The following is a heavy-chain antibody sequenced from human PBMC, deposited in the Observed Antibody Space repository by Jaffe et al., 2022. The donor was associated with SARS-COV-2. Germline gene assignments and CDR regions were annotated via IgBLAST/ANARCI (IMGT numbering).Heavy chain of an antibody. D-gene: IGHD3-10*01. CDR3: AKGWTYGSGAYYNAFDY. V-gene: IGHV3-23*04. CDR2: IRDNGATT. Sequence: EVQLVESGGDLVQPGGSLRLSCAASGFTFSTYTMTWVRQAPGKGLEWVSAIRDNGATTHYADSVKGRFTISRDNSKNTLFLQMNSLRADDTAVYYCAKGWTYGSGAYYNAFDYWGQGALVTVSS. CDR1: GFTFSTYT. J-gene: IGHJ4*02.